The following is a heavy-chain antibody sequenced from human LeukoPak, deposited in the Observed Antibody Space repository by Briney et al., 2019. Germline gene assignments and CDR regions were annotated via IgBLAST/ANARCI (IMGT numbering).Heavy chain of an antibody. CDR2: IKSNPDGGTT. CDR1: GLTYHNAW. V-gene: IGHV3-15*05. CDR3: TTGGPHISGHPLDY. J-gene: IGHJ4*02. Sequence: GGSLRLSCAASGLTYHNAWMTWVRQAPGKGLEWLGRIKSNPDGGTTDFAAPVKGRFFISRDDSKNTLSLHMNSLRVEDTAVYYCTTGGPHISGHPLDYWGQGIPVTVSS. D-gene: IGHD2-15*01.